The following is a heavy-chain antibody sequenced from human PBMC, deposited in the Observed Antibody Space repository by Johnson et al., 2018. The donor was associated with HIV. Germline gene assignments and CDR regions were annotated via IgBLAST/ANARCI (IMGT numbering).Heavy chain of an antibody. V-gene: IGHV3-74*01. CDR2: ISSNGGST. CDR1: GFSFNNYW. CDR3: AKDTGGNSGSDAFDI. Sequence: VQLVESGGGLVQPGGSLILSCAASGFSFNNYWMHWVRQAPGKGLVWVSRISSNGGSTYYADSVKGRFTIYRDNSKNTLYLQMNSLRTEDTAVYYCAKDTGGNSGSDAFDIWGKGTLVTVSS. J-gene: IGHJ3*02. D-gene: IGHD3-10*01.